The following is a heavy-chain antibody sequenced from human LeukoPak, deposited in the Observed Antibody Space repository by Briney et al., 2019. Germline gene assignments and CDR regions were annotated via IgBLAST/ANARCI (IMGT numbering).Heavy chain of an antibody. D-gene: IGHD3-9*01. Sequence: GGSLRLSCAVSGFTFSSYAMSWVRQAPGKGLEWVAFIRYDGSNKYYADSVKGRFTISRDNSKNTLYLQMNSLRAEDTAVYYCAKSMFLTGYHFDYWGQGTLVTVSS. V-gene: IGHV3-30*02. J-gene: IGHJ4*02. CDR3: AKSMFLTGYHFDY. CDR2: IRYDGSNK. CDR1: GFTFSSYA.